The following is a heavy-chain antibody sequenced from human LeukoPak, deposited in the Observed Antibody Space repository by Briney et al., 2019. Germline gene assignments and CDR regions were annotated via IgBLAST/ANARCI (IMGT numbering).Heavy chain of an antibody. CDR2: IWYDGSNK. D-gene: IGHD3-10*01. V-gene: IGHV3-33*01. CDR1: GFTFSSYG. J-gene: IGHJ6*02. CDR3: ARDVGTYYYGSGSYGMDV. Sequence: PGRSLRLSCAASGFTFSSYGMHWVRQAPGKGLEGVAVIWYDGSNKYYADSVKGRFTISRDNSKNTLYLQMNSLRAEDTAVYYCARDVGTYYYGSGSYGMDVWGQGTTVTVSS.